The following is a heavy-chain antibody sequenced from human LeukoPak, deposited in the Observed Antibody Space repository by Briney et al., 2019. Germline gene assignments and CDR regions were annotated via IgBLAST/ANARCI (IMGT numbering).Heavy chain of an antibody. CDR2: IYPGDSDT. CDR3: ARRADYYDSSGYYYRGYYYYGMDV. CDR1: GYSFTSYW. D-gene: IGHD3-22*01. J-gene: IGHJ6*02. Sequence: GESLEISCKGSGYSFTSYWIGWVRQMPGKGLEWMGIIYPGDSDTRYSPSFQGQVTISADKSISTAYLQWSSLKASDTAMYYCARRADYYDSSGYYYRGYYYYGMDVWGQGTTVTVSS. V-gene: IGHV5-51*01.